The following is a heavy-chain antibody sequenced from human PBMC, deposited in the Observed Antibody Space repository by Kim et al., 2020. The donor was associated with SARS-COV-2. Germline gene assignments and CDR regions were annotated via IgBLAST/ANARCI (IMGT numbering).Heavy chain of an antibody. V-gene: IGHV3-74*03. CDR3: VRVYYGSGSSLES. J-gene: IGHJ4*02. Sequence: GGSLRLSCAASGFIFSAHWMHWVRQAPGKGLVWVSRIVSDGRSSTYADSVKGRFTISRDNGKNMLYLQMNSLRAEDTAVYYCVRVYYGSGSSLESWGQGTLVTASS. CDR2: IVSDGRSS. D-gene: IGHD3-10*01. CDR1: GFIFSAHW.